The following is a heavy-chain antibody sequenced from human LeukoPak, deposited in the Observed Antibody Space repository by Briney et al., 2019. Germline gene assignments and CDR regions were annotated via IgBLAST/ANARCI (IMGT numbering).Heavy chain of an antibody. CDR2: TASDGGDR. J-gene: IGHJ1*01. V-gene: IGHV3-7*01. CDR3: AFLIREPQH. CDR1: GFTCSRYY. Sequence: GGSLCLSSAVSGFTCSRYYMGWLRPAPGRGLEWVAMTASDGGDRNYVDSVKGRFTISRDNSKNSLYLQMSSLAAEDTAVYYCAFLIREPQHWGQGTLVTVSS. D-gene: IGHD1-26*01.